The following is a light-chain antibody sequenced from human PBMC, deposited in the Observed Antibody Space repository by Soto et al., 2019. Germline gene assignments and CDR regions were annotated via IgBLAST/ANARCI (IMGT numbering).Light chain of an antibody. V-gene: IGLV1-40*01. CDR3: QSYDSSLRGGV. CDR2: GNS. Sequence: QSVLTQPPSVSGAPGQRVTISCTGSGSNIGAGYDVHWYQQLPGTAPKLLIYGNSNRPSGVPDRFSGSKSGTSASLAITGLQAEDEADYYCQSYDSSLRGGVFGGGTKLTVL. CDR1: GSNIGAGYD. J-gene: IGLJ2*01.